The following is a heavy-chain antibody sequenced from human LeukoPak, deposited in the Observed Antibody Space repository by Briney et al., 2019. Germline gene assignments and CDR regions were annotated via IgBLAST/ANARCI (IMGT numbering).Heavy chain of an antibody. CDR2: ISSSGSTI. V-gene: IGHV3-11*01. Sequence: PGGYLRLSCAASGFTFSDYYMSWIRQAPGKGLEWVSYISSSGSTIYYADSVKGRFTISRDNAKNSLYLQMNSLRAEDTAVYYCARDRADFWSGYYDYYYGMDVWGQGTTVTVSS. D-gene: IGHD3-3*01. CDR3: ARDRADFWSGYYDYYYGMDV. CDR1: GFTFSDYY. J-gene: IGHJ6*02.